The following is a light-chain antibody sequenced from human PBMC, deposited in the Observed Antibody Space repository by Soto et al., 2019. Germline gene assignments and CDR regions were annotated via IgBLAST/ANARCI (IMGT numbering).Light chain of an antibody. J-gene: IGKJ4*01. V-gene: IGKV3-20*01. Sequence: EVVLTLSPAILALSAGDRATLACRASQSVSSSYLAWYQHKPGQAPRLLIHGASSRVTGIPDRFSGSGSGTDFTLTITRLEPEDFAVYYCQQYQSLTFGGGTKVDI. CDR1: QSVSSSY. CDR2: GAS. CDR3: QQYQSLT.